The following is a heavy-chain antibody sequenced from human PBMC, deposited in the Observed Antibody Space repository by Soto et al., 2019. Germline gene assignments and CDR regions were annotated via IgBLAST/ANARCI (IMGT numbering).Heavy chain of an antibody. J-gene: IGHJ6*02. CDR2: ISSSSTYI. CDR1: ESGFN. Sequence: EVQLVESGGGLVKPGGSLRLSCVASESGFNINWVRQAPGKGLEWVSSISSSSTYIHYADSVKGRFTISRDNAKNSWYLKRNSLRAEDTAVYYCTRDRPTRDSYYYALDVWGQGTTVAVSS. V-gene: IGHV3-21*01. CDR3: TRDRPTRDSYYYALDV.